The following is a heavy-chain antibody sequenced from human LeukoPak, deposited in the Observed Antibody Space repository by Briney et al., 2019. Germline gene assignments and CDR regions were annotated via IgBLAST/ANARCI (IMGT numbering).Heavy chain of an antibody. J-gene: IGHJ5*02. CDR2: ISSSSSSYI. D-gene: IGHD1-26*01. Sequence: GGSLRLSCAASGFTFSSYSMNWVRQAPGKGLEWVSSISSSSSSYIYYADSVKGRFTISRDNAKNSLYLQMNSLRAEDTAVYYCARDVGATTFDPWGQGTLVTVSS. CDR1: GFTFSSYS. V-gene: IGHV3-21*01. CDR3: ARDVGATTFDP.